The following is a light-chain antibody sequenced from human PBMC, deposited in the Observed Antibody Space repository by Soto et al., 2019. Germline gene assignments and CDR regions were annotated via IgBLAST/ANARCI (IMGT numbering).Light chain of an antibody. CDR3: MQCTHWPPT. CDR1: QSLVHTDGNTF. V-gene: IGKV2-30*02. J-gene: IGKJ5*01. Sequence: DVVMTQSPLSLPVTLGQPASISCRSSQSLVHTDGNTFLSWFQQRPGQSPRRLIYKVSNRDSGVPDRFSGSGSGTDFTLKISRVEAEDVGVYYCMQCTHWPPTFGQGTRLEIK. CDR2: KVS.